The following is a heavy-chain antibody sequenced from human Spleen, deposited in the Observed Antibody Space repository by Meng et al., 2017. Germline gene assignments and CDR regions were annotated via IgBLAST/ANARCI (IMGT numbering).Heavy chain of an antibody. CDR2: INPNNGDR. CDR1: GYTFTNYF. CDR3: ARGPSTGDFDF. D-gene: IGHD7-27*01. V-gene: IGHV1-2*04. J-gene: IGHJ4*02. Sequence: QVQLVQSGAEVKKPGASVRVSCKASGYTFTNYFIHWLRQAPGQGLEWMGWINPNNGDRYYAQRFQGWVTLTRDTSSSTVYMELSSLKSDDTAVYYCARGPSTGDFDFWGQGTLVTVSS.